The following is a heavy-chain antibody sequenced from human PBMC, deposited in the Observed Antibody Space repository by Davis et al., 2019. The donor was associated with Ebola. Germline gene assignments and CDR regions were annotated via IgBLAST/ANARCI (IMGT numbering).Heavy chain of an antibody. CDR3: ARYIQALDY. V-gene: IGHV4-59*01. CDR2: IYYSGST. J-gene: IGHJ4*02. CDR1: GGSISSYY. Sequence: GSLRLSCTVSGGSISSYYWSWIRQPPGKGLEWIGYIYYSGSTNYNPSLKSRVTISVDTSKNQFSLKLSSVTAADTAVYYCARYIQALDYWGQGTLVTVSS.